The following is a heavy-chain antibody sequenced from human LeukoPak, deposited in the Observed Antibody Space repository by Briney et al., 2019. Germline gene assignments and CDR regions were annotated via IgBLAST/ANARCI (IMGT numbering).Heavy chain of an antibody. Sequence: SETLSLTCTVSGGSISSYYWSWIRQPPGKGLEWIGYIYYSGSTNYNPSLKSRLTISADTSKNQFSLRLTSVTAADSAVYYCARHAKTGGYSYGLSRYYFDYWGQGTLVTVSS. V-gene: IGHV4-59*08. CDR2: IYYSGST. J-gene: IGHJ4*02. D-gene: IGHD5-18*01. CDR3: ARHAKTGGYSYGLSRYYFDY. CDR1: GGSISSYY.